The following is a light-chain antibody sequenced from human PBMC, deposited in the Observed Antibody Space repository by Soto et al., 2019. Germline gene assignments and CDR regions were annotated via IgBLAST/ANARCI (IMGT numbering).Light chain of an antibody. CDR2: DVS. Sequence: QSVLTQPASVSGSPGQSITISCTGTSSDVGGYNYVSWYQQHPGKAPTLMIYDVSNRPSGVSNRFSGSKSGNTASLTISGLQAEDESDYYCSSYTGSSTYVFGTGTKVTVL. CDR3: SSYTGSSTYV. J-gene: IGLJ1*01. V-gene: IGLV2-14*03. CDR1: SSDVGGYNY.